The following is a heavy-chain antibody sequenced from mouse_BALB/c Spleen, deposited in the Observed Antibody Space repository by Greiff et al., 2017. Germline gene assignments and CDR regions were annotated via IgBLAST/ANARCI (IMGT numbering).Heavy chain of an antibody. CDR1: GYTFTSYY. Sequence: QVQLQQSGPELVKPGASVKMSCKASGYTFTSYYIHWVKQRPGQGLEWIGWIYPGDGSTKYNEKFKGKTTLTADKSSSTAYMLLSSLTSEDSAIYFCARIGHYYGSSYVKAMDYWGQGTSVTVSS. CDR2: IYPGDGST. CDR3: ARIGHYYGSSYVKAMDY. J-gene: IGHJ4*01. V-gene: IGHV1S56*01. D-gene: IGHD1-1*01.